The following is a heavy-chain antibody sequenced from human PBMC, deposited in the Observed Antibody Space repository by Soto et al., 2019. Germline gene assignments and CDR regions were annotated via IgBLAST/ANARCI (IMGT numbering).Heavy chain of an antibody. CDR2: ISSSSSYI. CDR1: GFTFSSYS. D-gene: IGHD4-4*01. V-gene: IGHV3-21*01. CDR3: ARDRPTVTNLFYYYYGMDV. Sequence: LRLSCAASGFTFSSYSMNWVRQAPGKGLEWVSSISSSSSYIYYADSVKGRFIISRDNAKNSLYLQMNSLRAEDTAVYYCARDRPTVTNLFYYYYGMDVWGQGTTVTVSS. J-gene: IGHJ6*02.